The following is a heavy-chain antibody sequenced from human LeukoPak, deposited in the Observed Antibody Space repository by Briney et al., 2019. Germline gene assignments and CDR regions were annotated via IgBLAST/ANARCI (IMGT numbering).Heavy chain of an antibody. CDR2: IKHDGNEK. J-gene: IGHJ4*02. CDR3: ASDYYGSGSYVGRSRTDY. CDR1: GFTFKSHW. D-gene: IGHD3-10*01. V-gene: IGHV3-7*01. Sequence: GGSLRLSCEVSGFTFKSHWMNWVRQAPGKGLQWVATIKHDGNEKHYVDSVKGRFTISRDNAKNSLYLQMNSLRAEDTAVYYCASDYYGSGSYVGRSRTDYWGQGTLVTVSS.